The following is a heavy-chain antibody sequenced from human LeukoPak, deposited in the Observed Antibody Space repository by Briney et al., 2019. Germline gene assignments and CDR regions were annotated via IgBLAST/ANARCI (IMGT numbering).Heavy chain of an antibody. CDR3: ARIPIVVVPAAILYWFDP. Sequence: PSETLSLTCTVSGGSISSSSYYWGWTCQPPGKGLEWIGSIYYSGSTYYNPSLKSRVTISVDTSKNQFSLKLSSVTAADTAVYYCARIPIVVVPAAILYWFDPWGQGTLVTVSS. D-gene: IGHD2-2*02. V-gene: IGHV4-39*07. J-gene: IGHJ5*02. CDR2: IYYSGST. CDR1: GGSISSSSYY.